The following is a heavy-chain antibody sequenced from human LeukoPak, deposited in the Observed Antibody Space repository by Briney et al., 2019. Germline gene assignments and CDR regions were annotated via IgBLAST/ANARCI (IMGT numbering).Heavy chain of an antibody. CDR1: GFSVSSDY. J-gene: IGHJ4*02. CDR2: IYNDGST. Sequence: PGGSPRLSCLGSGFSVSSDYTSWVRQAPGGGPEWVAIIYNDGSTYYAKSVEGRFSIYRDSYKNTVYLQMRSLRGDDTAIYYCARDSAFSAYAYWGQGTQVTVSS. D-gene: IGHD6-25*01. V-gene: IGHV3-66*01. CDR3: ARDSAFSAYAY.